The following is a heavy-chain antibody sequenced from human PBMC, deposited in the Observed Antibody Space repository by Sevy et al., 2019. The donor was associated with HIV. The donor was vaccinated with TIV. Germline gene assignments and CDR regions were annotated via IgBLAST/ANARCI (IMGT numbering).Heavy chain of an antibody. V-gene: IGHV3-74*01. CDR1: GFTFSSYW. CDR2: INSDGSST. D-gene: IGHD2-2*01. Sequence: GGSLRLSCAASGFTFSSYWMHWVRQAPGKGLVWVSRINSDGSSTSYADSVKGRFTISRDNAKNTLYLQMNSLRAEDTAVYYCARGPYCRSTSCYPEYYFDYWGQGTLVTVSS. J-gene: IGHJ4*02. CDR3: ARGPYCRSTSCYPEYYFDY.